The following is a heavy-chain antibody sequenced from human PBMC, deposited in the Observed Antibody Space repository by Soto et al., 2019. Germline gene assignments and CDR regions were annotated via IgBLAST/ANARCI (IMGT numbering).Heavy chain of an antibody. CDR3: TSWPSGDKVDY. V-gene: IGHV4-30-4*01. CDR1: GGSMTNVDDN. Sequence: QVQLQESGPGLVKPSQTLSLTCTVSGGSMTNVDDNWSWIRQAPDKGLEWIGHIYDGGSTYTNPSLKRRVTLLPDTSKQQSSLKLSAPSAAATAVYCCTSWPSGDKVDYWGQGTLVTVSS. J-gene: IGHJ4*02. D-gene: IGHD7-27*01. CDR2: IYDGGST.